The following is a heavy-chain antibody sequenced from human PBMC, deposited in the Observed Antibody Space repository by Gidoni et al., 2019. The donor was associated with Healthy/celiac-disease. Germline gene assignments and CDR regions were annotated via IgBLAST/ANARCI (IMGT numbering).Heavy chain of an antibody. V-gene: IGHV3-33*01. Sequence: QVQLVESGGGVVQPGRSLRLSCPASGFTFSSYGMHWVRQAPGKGLEWVAVIWYDGSNKYYADSVKGRFTISRDNSKNTLYLQMNSLRAEDTAVYYCARDRRGSGWWLIDYWGQGTLVTVSS. CDR1: GFTFSSYG. J-gene: IGHJ4*02. D-gene: IGHD6-19*01. CDR2: IWYDGSNK. CDR3: ARDRRGSGWWLIDY.